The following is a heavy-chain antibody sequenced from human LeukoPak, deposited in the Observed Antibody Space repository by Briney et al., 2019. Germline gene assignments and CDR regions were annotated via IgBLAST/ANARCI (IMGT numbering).Heavy chain of an antibody. V-gene: IGHV1-2*02. D-gene: IGHD2-2*01. CDR1: GYTFTDYY. CDR2: LNPNSGGT. Sequence: ASVKYSCKASGYTFTDYYIHWVRQAPGQGLDGMGWLNPNSGGTYYAQNFHDRITLTRDTSISTAYMELSRLRSDDTAIYYCARANALYCSSTSCLFDYWGQGTLVTVSS. J-gene: IGHJ4*02. CDR3: ARANALYCSSTSCLFDY.